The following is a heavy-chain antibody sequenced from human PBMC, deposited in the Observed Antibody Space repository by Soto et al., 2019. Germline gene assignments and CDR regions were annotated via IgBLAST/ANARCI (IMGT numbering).Heavy chain of an antibody. CDR1: GGSFSGYY. CDR3: ARDLPTVTKAPYYYYGMDV. J-gene: IGHJ6*02. CDR2: INHSGST. D-gene: IGHD4-4*01. Sequence: QVQLQQWGAGLLKPSETLSLTCAVYGGSFSGYYWSWIRQPPGKGLEWIGEINHSGSTNYNPSLKSRVTLSVDTSKNQFSLKLSSVTAADTAVYYCARDLPTVTKAPYYYYGMDVLGQGTTVTVSS. V-gene: IGHV4-34*01.